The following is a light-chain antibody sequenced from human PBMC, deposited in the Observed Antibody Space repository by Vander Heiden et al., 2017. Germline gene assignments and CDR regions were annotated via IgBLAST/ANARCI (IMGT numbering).Light chain of an antibody. Sequence: HSALTQPASASGPPVQSVTISCTGASSDVGTYNYVSWYQQHPGKAPKLMIYEVSKRPSGLPDRFSGSKSGNTASLTVSGLQPEDDADYYCSSYAGSNTYVFGTGTKVTVL. J-gene: IGLJ1*01. V-gene: IGLV2-8*01. CDR3: SSYAGSNTYV. CDR2: EVS. CDR1: SSDVGTYNY.